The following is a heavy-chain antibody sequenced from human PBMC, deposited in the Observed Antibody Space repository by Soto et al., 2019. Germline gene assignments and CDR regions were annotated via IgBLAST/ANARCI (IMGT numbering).Heavy chain of an antibody. Sequence: ASVKVSCKASGGTFSSYAISWVRQAPGQGLEWMGGIIPIFGTANYAQKFQGRVTITADKSTSTAYMELSSLRSEDTAVYYCARTPGYYYDSSGYPNSISFSDYYYGMDVWGQGTTVTVSS. CDR1: GGTFSSYA. D-gene: IGHD3-22*01. J-gene: IGHJ6*02. CDR2: IIPIFGTA. V-gene: IGHV1-69*06. CDR3: ARTPGYYYDSSGYPNSISFSDYYYGMDV.